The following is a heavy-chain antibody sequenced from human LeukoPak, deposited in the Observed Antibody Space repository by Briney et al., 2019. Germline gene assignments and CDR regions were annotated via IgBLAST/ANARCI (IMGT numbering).Heavy chain of an antibody. D-gene: IGHD3-10*02. CDR2: IFSDGSDQ. J-gene: IGHJ6*04. Sequence: GGSLRLSCVASGFTFSRYAMHWVRQAPGKGLEWVSDIFSDGSDQFYADSVRGRFTISRDNAKNSLYLQMNSLRAEDTAVYYCAELGITMIGGVWGKGTTVTVSS. CDR1: GFTFSRYA. CDR3: AELGITMIGGV. V-gene: IGHV3-30*04.